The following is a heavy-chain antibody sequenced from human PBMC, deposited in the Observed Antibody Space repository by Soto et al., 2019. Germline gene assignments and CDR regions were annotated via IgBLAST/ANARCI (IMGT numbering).Heavy chain of an antibody. V-gene: IGHV1-8*01. Sequence: QVQLVQSGAEVKKPGASVKVSCEASGYTFSSYHISWVRQASGQGLEWMGWVNPNSNETDYGQKFQGRVTMTGNTSIRTAYMELSSLRSDDTAVYYCVRSGRRSGIDYWGQGTRVTVSS. CDR1: GYTFSSYH. CDR2: VNPNSNET. CDR3: VRSGRRSGIDY. D-gene: IGHD5-12*01. J-gene: IGHJ4*02.